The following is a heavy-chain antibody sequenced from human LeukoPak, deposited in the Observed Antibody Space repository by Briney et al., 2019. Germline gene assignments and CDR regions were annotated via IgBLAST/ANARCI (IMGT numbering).Heavy chain of an antibody. J-gene: IGHJ5*02. CDR2: IYPGDSDA. CDR3: ATSGAAET. V-gene: IGHV5-51*01. D-gene: IGHD6-13*01. CDR1: GYTFPIYW. Sequence: GESLKISCKASGYTFPIYWIAWVRQMPGKGLEWMGSIYPGDSDARYSPSFQGQVTISADKSISTAYLQWSSLKASDTAMYYCATSGAAETWGQGTLVTVSS.